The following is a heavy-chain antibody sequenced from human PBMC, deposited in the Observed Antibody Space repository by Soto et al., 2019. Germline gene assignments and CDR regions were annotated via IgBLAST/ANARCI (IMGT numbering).Heavy chain of an antibody. V-gene: IGHV4-38-2*02. D-gene: IGHD1-26*01. CDR3: ARDSGTSLYYFEY. Sequence: QVQLQESGPGLVKSSETLSLTCAVSGYSISSGYSWGWIRQPPAKGLEWIGTIYHSGSTYYNSSLKSRVTISVETSKNQFSLRLSSVTAADTAVYYCARDSGTSLYYFEYWGQGTLVTVSS. J-gene: IGHJ4*02. CDR1: GYSISSGYS. CDR2: IYHSGST.